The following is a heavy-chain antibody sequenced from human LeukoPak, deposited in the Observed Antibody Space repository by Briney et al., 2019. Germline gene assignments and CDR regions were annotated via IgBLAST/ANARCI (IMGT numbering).Heavy chain of an antibody. CDR2: IWYDGSNK. Sequence: PGGSLRLSCAASGFAFSSYAMHWVRQAPGKGLEWVAAIWYDGSNKYYGDFVKGRFTISRDNSKNTLYLQMDSLRAEDTAVYYCARDRGAVAATWFDYWGQGTLVTVSS. D-gene: IGHD6-19*01. CDR3: ARDRGAVAATWFDY. J-gene: IGHJ4*02. CDR1: GFAFSSYA. V-gene: IGHV3-33*01.